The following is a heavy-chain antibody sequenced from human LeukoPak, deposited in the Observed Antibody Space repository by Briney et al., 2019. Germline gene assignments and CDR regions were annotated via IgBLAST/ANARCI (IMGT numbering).Heavy chain of an antibody. CDR1: GFTFSSYW. CDR3: ARSAHRFDYGDFYYYYYMDV. Sequence: GGSLRLSCAASGFTFSSYWMSWVRQAPGEGLEWVANIKQDGSEKYYVDSVKGRFTISRDNAKNSLYLQMNSPRAEDTAVYYCARSAHRFDYGDFYYYYYMDVWGKGTTVTVSS. D-gene: IGHD4-17*01. CDR2: IKQDGSEK. V-gene: IGHV3-7*01. J-gene: IGHJ6*03.